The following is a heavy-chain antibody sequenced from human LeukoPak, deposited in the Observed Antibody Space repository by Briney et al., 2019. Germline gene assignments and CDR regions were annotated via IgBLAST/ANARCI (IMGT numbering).Heavy chain of an antibody. D-gene: IGHD2-21*02. CDR2: IIPIFGTA. J-gene: IGHJ5*02. Sequence: SVKVSCKASGGTFSSYAISWVRQVPGQGLEWMGGIIPIFGTANYAQKFQGRVTITTDESTSTAYMELSSLRSEDTAVYYCAREMGCGGDWSYPGNWFGPWGQGTLVTVSS. CDR3: AREMGCGGDWSYPGNWFGP. V-gene: IGHV1-69*05. CDR1: GGTFSSYA.